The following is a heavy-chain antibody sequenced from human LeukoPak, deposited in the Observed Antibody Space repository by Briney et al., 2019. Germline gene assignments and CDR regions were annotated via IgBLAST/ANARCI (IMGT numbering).Heavy chain of an antibody. D-gene: IGHD6-19*01. J-gene: IGHJ4*02. CDR1: GFSFSTYY. CDR2: IKQDGSQK. Sequence: GGSLRLSCAASGFSFSTYYMTWVRQAPGKGLEWVANIKQDGSQKYYVDSVQGRFTISRDNAKNSLYLQMNSLRAEDTAVYYCAAQRAVGFDYWGQGTLVTVSS. V-gene: IGHV3-7*01. CDR3: AAQRAVGFDY.